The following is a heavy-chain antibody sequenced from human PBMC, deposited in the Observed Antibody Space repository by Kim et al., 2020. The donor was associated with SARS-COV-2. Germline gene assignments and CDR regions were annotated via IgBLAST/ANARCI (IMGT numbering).Heavy chain of an antibody. CDR1: GGSISSYY. Sequence: SETLSLTCTVSGGSISSYYWSWIRQPPGKGLEWIGYIYYSGSTNYNPSLKSRVTISVDTSKNQFSLKLSSVTAADTAVYYCARLGSPSRDAFDIWGQGTMVTVSS. CDR2: IYYSGST. D-gene: IGHD7-27*01. J-gene: IGHJ3*02. CDR3: ARLGSPSRDAFDI. V-gene: IGHV4-59*01.